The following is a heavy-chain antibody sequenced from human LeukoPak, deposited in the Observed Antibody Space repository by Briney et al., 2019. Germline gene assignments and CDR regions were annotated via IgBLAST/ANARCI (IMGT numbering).Heavy chain of an antibody. V-gene: IGHV3-73*01. CDR3: TIKPYCSSTSCYGEDYYGMDV. CDR2: IRSKANSYAT. J-gene: IGHJ6*02. Sequence: GGSLRLSCAASGFTFSDHYMDWVRQASGKGLEWVGRIRSKANSYATAYAASVKGRFTISRDDSKNTAYLQMNSLKTEDTAVYYCTIKPYCSSTSCYGEDYYGMDVWGQGTTVTVSS. CDR1: GFTFSDHY. D-gene: IGHD2-2*01.